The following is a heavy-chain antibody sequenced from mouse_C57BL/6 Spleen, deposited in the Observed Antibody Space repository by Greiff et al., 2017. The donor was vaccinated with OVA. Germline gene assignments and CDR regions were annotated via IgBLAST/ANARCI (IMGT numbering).Heavy chain of an antibody. CDR3: ARPIYYDYDYYAMDY. Sequence: VQLQQPGPELVKPGASVKISCKASGYSFTGYYMNWVKQSPEKSLEWIGVINPSTGGTTYNQKFKAKATLTVDKSSSTAYMQLKSLTSEDSAVYYCARPIYYDYDYYAMDYWGQGTSVTVSS. D-gene: IGHD2-4*01. J-gene: IGHJ4*01. CDR1: GYSFTGYY. V-gene: IGHV1-42*01. CDR2: INPSTGGT.